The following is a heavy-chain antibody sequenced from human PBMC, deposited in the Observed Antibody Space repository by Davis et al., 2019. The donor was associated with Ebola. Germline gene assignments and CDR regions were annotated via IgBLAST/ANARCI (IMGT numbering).Heavy chain of an antibody. Sequence: PSETLSLTCTVSGGSISSYYWSWIRQPPGKGLEWIGYIYYSGSTNYNPSLKSRVTISVDTSKNQFSLKLSSVTAADTAVYYCARAHIVVVPAAIRGDYYYYYMDVWGKGTTVTVSS. CDR2: IYYSGST. D-gene: IGHD2-2*02. CDR1: GGSISSYY. V-gene: IGHV4-59*01. CDR3: ARAHIVVVPAAIRGDYYYYYMDV. J-gene: IGHJ6*03.